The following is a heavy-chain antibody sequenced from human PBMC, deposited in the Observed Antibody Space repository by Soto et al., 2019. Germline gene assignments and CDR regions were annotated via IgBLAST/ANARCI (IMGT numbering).Heavy chain of an antibody. CDR3: ARDYYYDSRSSSVNWFDP. D-gene: IGHD3-22*01. CDR2: INMDGTKT. Sequence: GGSLRLSCVTSEFTFSKYWMHWVRQAPGKGLVWVSRINMDGTKTAYADSVKGRFTVSRDNANNTLYLQMNSLGVEDTAVYYCARDYYYDSRSSSVNWFDPWGQGTLVTVSS. V-gene: IGHV3-74*01. J-gene: IGHJ5*02. CDR1: EFTFSKYW.